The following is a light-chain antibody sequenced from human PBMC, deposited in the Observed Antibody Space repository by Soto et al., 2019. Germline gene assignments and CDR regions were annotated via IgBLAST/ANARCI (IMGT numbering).Light chain of an antibody. CDR1: SSDVGGYNY. V-gene: IGLV2-14*01. Sequence: QSALTQPASVSGSTGQSITISCTGTSSDVGGYNYVSWYQQYPGKAPKLMIYAVSDRPSGVSNRFSGSKSGNTASLTISGLQAEDEADYYCSSYTSSSTLVVFGGGTKVTVL. J-gene: IGLJ3*02. CDR3: SSYTSSSTLVV. CDR2: AVS.